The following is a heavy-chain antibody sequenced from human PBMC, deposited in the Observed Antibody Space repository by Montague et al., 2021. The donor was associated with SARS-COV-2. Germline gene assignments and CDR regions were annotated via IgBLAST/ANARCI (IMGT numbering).Heavy chain of an antibody. V-gene: IGHV4-61*09. D-gene: IGHD1-26*01. CDR1: GGSISSGNYY. CDR2: IYTSGST. Sequence: TLSPTCTVSGGSISSGNYYWSWIRQPAGKGLEWIGHIYTSGSTNYNPSLKSRVTISVHTSNNQFSLKLSSVTAADTAVYYCARESGSPTYYFYYGVDVWGQGTTVTVSS. J-gene: IGHJ6*02. CDR3: ARESGSPTYYFYYGVDV.